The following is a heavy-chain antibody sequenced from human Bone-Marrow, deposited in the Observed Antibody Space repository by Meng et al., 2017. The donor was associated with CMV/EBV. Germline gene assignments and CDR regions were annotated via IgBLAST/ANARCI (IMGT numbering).Heavy chain of an antibody. J-gene: IGHJ4*02. D-gene: IGHD6-6*01. V-gene: IGHV3-74*01. Sequence: LSLTCAASGFTFSSYWMHWVRQAPGKGLVWVSRINSDGSSTSYADSVKGRFTISRDNAKNTLYLQMNSLRAEDTAVYYCARGYGLSIAARPDFAYWGQGHLVNVDS. CDR2: INSDGSST. CDR1: GFTFSSYW. CDR3: ARGYGLSIAARPDFAY.